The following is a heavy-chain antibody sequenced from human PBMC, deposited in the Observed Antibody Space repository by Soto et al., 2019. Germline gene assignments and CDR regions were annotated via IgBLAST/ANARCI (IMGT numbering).Heavy chain of an antibody. CDR1: GFTFSSYS. V-gene: IGHV3-48*01. CDR2: ISSSRSTI. Sequence: GGSLRLSCAASGFTFSSYSMNWFRQAPGKGLEWVSYISSSRSTIYYADSVKGRFTISRDNAKNSLYLQMNSLRAEDTAVYYCARHPERIAQIGWFDPWGQGTLVTVSS. CDR3: ARHPERIAQIGWFDP. D-gene: IGHD6-13*01. J-gene: IGHJ5*02.